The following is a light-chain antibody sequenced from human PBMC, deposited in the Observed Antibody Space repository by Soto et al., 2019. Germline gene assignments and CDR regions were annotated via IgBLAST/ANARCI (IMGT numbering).Light chain of an antibody. V-gene: IGKV1-12*02. J-gene: IGKJ1*01. CDR1: PGISSW. Sequence: DIQMTQSPSSVSASVGARVTITCRASPGISSWVAWYPQKPGKAPKLLIFAASSLQSGVPSRFSGSGSGTDFTLTISSLQPEDFATYYCQQANSVPWTFGQGTKVESK. CDR2: AAS. CDR3: QQANSVPWT.